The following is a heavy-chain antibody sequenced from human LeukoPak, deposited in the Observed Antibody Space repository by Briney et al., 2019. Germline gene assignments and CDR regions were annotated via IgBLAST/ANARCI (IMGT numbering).Heavy chain of an antibody. V-gene: IGHV4-34*01. D-gene: IGHD3-16*01. CDR1: GGSFSGYY. Sequence: SETLSLTCAVYGGSFSGYYWSWIRQPPGKGLEWIGEINHSGSTNYNPSLKSRVTISVDTSKNQFSLKLSSVTAADTAVCYCARDRALGSGKYYFDYWGQGTLVTVSA. CDR3: ARDRALGSGKYYFDY. J-gene: IGHJ4*02. CDR2: INHSGST.